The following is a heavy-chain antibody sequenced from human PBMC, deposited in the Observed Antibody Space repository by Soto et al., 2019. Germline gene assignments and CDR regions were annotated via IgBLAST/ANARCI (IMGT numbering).Heavy chain of an antibody. CDR3: ARGRLVAGTVDY. D-gene: IGHD1-7*01. CDR2: MNPSTGST. Sequence: QVQLVHSGAEVKKPGASVKVSCKASGYTFTSYDIKWVRQATGQGLEWMGWMNPSTGSTGFAQKFQGRVTMISNTSISTAYLELSSLTSEDTAVYYCARGRLVAGTVDYWGQGTLVTVSS. CDR1: GYTFTSYD. J-gene: IGHJ4*02. V-gene: IGHV1-8*01.